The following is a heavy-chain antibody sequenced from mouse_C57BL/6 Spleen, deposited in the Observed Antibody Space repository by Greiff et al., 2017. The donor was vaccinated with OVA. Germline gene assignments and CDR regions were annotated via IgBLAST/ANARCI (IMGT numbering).Heavy chain of an antibody. Sequence: QVQLQQSGAELARPGASVKMSCKASGYTFTSYTMHWVKQRPGQGLEWIGYINPSSGYTKSNQKFKDKATLTADKSSSTSYMQLSSLTSEDSAVYYCASPTSATLYAMDYWGQGTSVTVAS. CDR1: GYTFTSYT. CDR3: ASPTSATLYAMDY. J-gene: IGHJ4*01. CDR2: INPSSGYT. V-gene: IGHV1-4*01. D-gene: IGHD1-2*01.